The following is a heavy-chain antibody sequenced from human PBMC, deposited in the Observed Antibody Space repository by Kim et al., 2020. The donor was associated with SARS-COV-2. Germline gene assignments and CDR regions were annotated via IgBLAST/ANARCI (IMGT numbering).Heavy chain of an antibody. CDR1: GFTFSNAW. CDR2: IKSKTDGGTT. D-gene: IGHD1-1*01. Sequence: GGSLRLSCAASGFTFSNAWMSWVRQAPGKGLEWVGRIKSKTDGGTTDYAAPVKGRFTISSDDSKHTLYLQIHSLKTVATAVSYCTTVGHWNPVDYWGQGTLVTVSS. V-gene: IGHV3-15*01. J-gene: IGHJ4*02. CDR3: TTVGHWNPVDY.